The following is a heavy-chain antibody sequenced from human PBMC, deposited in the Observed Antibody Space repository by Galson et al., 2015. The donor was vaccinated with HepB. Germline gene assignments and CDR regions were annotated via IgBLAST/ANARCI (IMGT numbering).Heavy chain of an antibody. CDR2: ISGSDGSK. CDR1: GFTFSNYA. D-gene: IGHD6-13*01. J-gene: IGHJ4*02. V-gene: IGHV3-23*01. Sequence: SLRLSCAASGFTFSNYAMSWVRQAPGKGLEWVSVISGSDGSKYYAESVQGRFIISRDNSKHTLFLQMNSLRSDDTAVHYCAKAKHYSSNWYGGNFDYWGQGTLFTISS. CDR3: AKAKHYSSNWYGGNFDY.